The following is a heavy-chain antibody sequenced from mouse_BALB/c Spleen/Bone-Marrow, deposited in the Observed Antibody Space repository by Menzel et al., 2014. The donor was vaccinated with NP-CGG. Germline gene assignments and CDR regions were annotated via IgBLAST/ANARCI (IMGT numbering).Heavy chain of an antibody. J-gene: IGHJ3*01. CDR1: GYTFNSYW. Sequence: QVQLQQSGAELAKPGASVKMSCKASGYTFNSYWMHWVKQRPGQGLEWIGYINPSTGYTEYNQKFKDKATLTAVKSSTTAYMQLRSLTSEDSAVYYCARDDYDAIAYWGQGTLVTVSA. V-gene: IGHV1-7*01. CDR3: ARDDYDAIAY. D-gene: IGHD2-4*01. CDR2: INPSTGYT.